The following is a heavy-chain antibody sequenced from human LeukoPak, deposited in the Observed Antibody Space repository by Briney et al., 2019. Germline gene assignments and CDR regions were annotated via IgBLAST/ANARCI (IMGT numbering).Heavy chain of an antibody. CDR3: ASPGGGPTKY. V-gene: IGHV4-39*01. Sequence: SETLSLTCTVSASSISSGGYYWGWIRQPPGKGLEWIGSIYYSGSTYYNPSLKSRVTISVDTSKSQFSLKLSSVTAADTAVYYCASPGGGPTKYWGQGTLVTVSS. CDR1: ASSISSGGYY. D-gene: IGHD3-16*01. CDR2: IYYSGST. J-gene: IGHJ4*02.